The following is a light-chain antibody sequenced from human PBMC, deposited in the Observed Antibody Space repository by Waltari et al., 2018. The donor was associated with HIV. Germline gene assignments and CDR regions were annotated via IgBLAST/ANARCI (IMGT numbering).Light chain of an antibody. Sequence: QSALTQPASVSGSPGQSITISCPGTSSDVGGYNYVFWYQQHPGQAPKLMFYEVTNRPAGLSNRCYGSNAGNTDSLSIAGLQAEDEADYYCSSDTSSSTQVFGTGTKVTV. CDR1: SSDVGGYNY. CDR2: EVT. J-gene: IGLJ1*01. V-gene: IGLV2-14*01. CDR3: SSDTSSSTQV.